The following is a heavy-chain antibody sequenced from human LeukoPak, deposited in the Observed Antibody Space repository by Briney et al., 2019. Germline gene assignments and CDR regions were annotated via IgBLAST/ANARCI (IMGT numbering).Heavy chain of an antibody. CDR2: ISTSSSYI. CDR3: ARDPYSGLFDY. V-gene: IGHV3-21*01. Sequence: GGSLTLSCAASGFTFSSYSMNWVRQAPGKGLEWVSSISTSSSYIYYADSVKGRFTISRDNAKNSLYLQMNSLRAEDTAVYYCARDPYSGLFDYWGQGTLVTVSS. J-gene: IGHJ4*02. D-gene: IGHD4-11*01. CDR1: GFTFSSYS.